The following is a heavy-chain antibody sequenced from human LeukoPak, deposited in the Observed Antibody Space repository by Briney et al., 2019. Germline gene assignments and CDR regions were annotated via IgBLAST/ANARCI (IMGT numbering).Heavy chain of an antibody. CDR3: AKDPSEGYYYDSSGYYDY. V-gene: IGHV3-30*18. CDR2: ISYDGSNK. D-gene: IGHD3-22*01. CDR1: GFTFSSYA. J-gene: IGHJ4*02. Sequence: GGSLRLSCAASGFTFSSYAMRWVRQAPGKGLEWVAVISYDGSNKYYADSVKGRFTISRDNSKNTLYLQMNSLRAEDTAVYYCAKDPSEGYYYDSSGYYDYWGQGTLVTVSS.